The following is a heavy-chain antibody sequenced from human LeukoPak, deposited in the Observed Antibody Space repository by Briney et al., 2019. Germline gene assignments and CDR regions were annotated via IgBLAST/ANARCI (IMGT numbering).Heavy chain of an antibody. CDR1: GFTFSSYA. D-gene: IGHD6-13*01. J-gene: IGHJ5*02. CDR3: AKGSQSSPRNWFDP. CDR2: ISGSGGST. V-gene: IGHV3-23*01. Sequence: GGSLRLSCAASGFTFSSYAMNWVRQAPGKGLEWVSVISGSGGSTYYADSVKGRFTISRDNSKNTLYLQMNSLRAEDTAVYYCAKGSQSSPRNWFDPWGRGTLVTVSS.